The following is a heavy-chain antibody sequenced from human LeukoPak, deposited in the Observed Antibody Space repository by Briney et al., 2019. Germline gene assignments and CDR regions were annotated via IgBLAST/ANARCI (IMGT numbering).Heavy chain of an antibody. D-gene: IGHD3-10*01. CDR2: IRDKGARYTT. V-gene: IGHV3-72*01. CDR3: GTNSAGSVDV. CDR1: GFDFTDPY. Sequence: GGSLRLSCAGSGFDFTDPYMDWVRQAPGKGLEWVGLIRDKGARYTTQYAASVKGRFIISRDDSRNLLFLQMNSLKTEDTTVCYCGTNSAGSVDVWGQGTTVTVSS. J-gene: IGHJ6*02.